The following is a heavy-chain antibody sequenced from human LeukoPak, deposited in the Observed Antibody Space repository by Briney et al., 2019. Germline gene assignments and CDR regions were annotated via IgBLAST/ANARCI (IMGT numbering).Heavy chain of an antibody. CDR1: GFTFSSYA. CDR3: AKGPGGYDFWSGYSAVDY. V-gene: IGHV3-23*01. D-gene: IGHD3-3*01. CDR2: ISGSGGNR. J-gene: IGHJ4*02. Sequence: PGGSLRLSCAASGFTFSSYAMSWVRQAPGKGLEWVSSISGSGGNRYYADSVKGRFTISRDNSKNTLYLQMNSLRADDTAVYYCAKGPGGYDFWSGYSAVDYWGQGTLVTVSS.